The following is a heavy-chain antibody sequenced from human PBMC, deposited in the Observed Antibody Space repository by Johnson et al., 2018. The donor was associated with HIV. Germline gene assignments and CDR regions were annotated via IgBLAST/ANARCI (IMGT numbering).Heavy chain of an antibody. CDR2: WSGGST. V-gene: IGHV3-20*03. Sequence: WSGGSTGYADSVKGRFAISRDNAKNSLYLQMNSLRAEDTAVYYCARDNIVATADDAFDVWGQGTMVTVSS. CDR3: ARDNIVATADDAFDV. J-gene: IGHJ3*01. D-gene: IGHD5-12*01.